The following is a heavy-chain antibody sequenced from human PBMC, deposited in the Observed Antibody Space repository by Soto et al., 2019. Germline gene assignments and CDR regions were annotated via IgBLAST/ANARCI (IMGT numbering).Heavy chain of an antibody. CDR2: IYYSGST. CDR1: GGSISSSSYY. Sequence: QLQLQELGPGLVKPSETLSLTCTVSGGSISSSSYYWGWIRQPPGKGLEWIGSIYYSGSTYYNPSLKSRVTISVDTSKNRFPLKLSSVTAADTAVYYCARLGYCSGGICYAWVDYWGQGTLVTVSS. CDR3: ARLGYCSGGICYAWVDY. D-gene: IGHD2-15*01. V-gene: IGHV4-39*01. J-gene: IGHJ4*02.